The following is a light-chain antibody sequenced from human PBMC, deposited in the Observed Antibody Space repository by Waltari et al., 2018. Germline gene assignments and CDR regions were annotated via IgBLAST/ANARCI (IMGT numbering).Light chain of an antibody. Sequence: QSALTQPAPVSVSPGQSLTISCTRTSSDVGMYNLFSWSQQHPDKAPKLRIFEVTKRASGVSNRFSGSTSGNTASLTISGLQAEDEADYYCCSYAGSATPYVFGTGTKVTVL. CDR3: CSYAGSATPYV. CDR1: SSDVGMYNL. V-gene: IGLV2-23*02. CDR2: EVT. J-gene: IGLJ1*01.